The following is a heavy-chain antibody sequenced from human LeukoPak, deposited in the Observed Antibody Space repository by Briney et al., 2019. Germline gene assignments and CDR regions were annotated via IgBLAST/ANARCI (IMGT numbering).Heavy chain of an antibody. CDR2: ITSDGSST. CDR1: GFTFSSTW. V-gene: IGHV3-74*03. J-gene: IGHJ4*02. D-gene: IGHD1-1*01. Sequence: GGSLRLSCAASGFTFSSTWMHWVRRPPGKGLVWVARITSDGSSTTYAESVKGRFTISRDNAKNTLYLQMDSLRAEDTAMYYCAREILEPGKTHEYWGQGTLVTVSS. CDR3: AREILEPGKTHEY.